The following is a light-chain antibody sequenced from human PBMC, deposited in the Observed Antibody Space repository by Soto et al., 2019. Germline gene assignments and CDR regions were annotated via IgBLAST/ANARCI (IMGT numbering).Light chain of an antibody. CDR2: DAS. J-gene: IGKJ5*01. CDR3: QQRYNRPT. V-gene: IGKV3-11*01. Sequence: DIVLTQSPGTLSLSPGERATLSCRASQNVGTYLAWYRQRPGQAPSLLIYDASNRAPGIPARFTGSGSGTDFTLTISSPEPEDFAVYYWQQRYNRPTFGQGTRLEIK. CDR1: QNVGTY.